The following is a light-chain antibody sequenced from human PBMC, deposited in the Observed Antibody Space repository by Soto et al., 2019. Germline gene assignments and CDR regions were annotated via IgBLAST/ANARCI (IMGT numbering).Light chain of an antibody. CDR3: SSYAGNNNVV. Sequence: QSALTQPPSASGSPGQSVTFSCTGTSRDVGSYNYVSWYQQHPGKAPKLMIYEVTKRPSGVPDRFSGSKSGYTASLTVSGLQPEDEADYFCSSYAGNNNVVFGGGTKLTVL. J-gene: IGLJ3*02. V-gene: IGLV2-8*01. CDR2: EVT. CDR1: SRDVGSYNY.